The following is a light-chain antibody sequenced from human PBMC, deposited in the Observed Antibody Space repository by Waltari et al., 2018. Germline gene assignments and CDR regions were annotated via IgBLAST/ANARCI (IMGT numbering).Light chain of an antibody. CDR2: LDS. J-gene: IGLJ3*02. CDR1: NIGGRS. Sequence: SSALTQAPSVSVAPGPTATVTCGGDNIGGRSVHWYQQRPGRAPVLGVYLDSDRPSGIPDRFSGSKSGNAATLTISRVEAGDEADYYCHVWDGKTVMFGGGTKLTVL. V-gene: IGLV3-21*02. CDR3: HVWDGKTVM.